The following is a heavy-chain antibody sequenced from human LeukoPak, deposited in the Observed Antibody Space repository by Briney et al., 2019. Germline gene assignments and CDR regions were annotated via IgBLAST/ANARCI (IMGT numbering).Heavy chain of an antibody. Sequence: PSETLSLTCAVCGGSFSGYYWSWIRQPPGKGLEWIGEINHSGSTNYNPSLKSRVTISVDTSKNQFSLKLSSVTAADTAVYYCARGGDYPEDYWGQGTLVTVSS. CDR1: GGSFSGYY. CDR2: INHSGST. J-gene: IGHJ4*02. CDR3: ARGGDYPEDY. V-gene: IGHV4-34*01. D-gene: IGHD3-10*01.